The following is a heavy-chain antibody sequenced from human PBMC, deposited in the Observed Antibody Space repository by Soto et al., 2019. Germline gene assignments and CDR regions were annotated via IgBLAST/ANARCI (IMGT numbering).Heavy chain of an antibody. Sequence: QVQLQESGPGLVKPSGTLSLTCAVSGDSISSPKWWTWLRQPPGKGLEWIGDLLHSGTTNYNPSLMXXVTLSVDKPQIQFSLKLTSVTAADTAIYYCAYSTGWYRHDVWGQGTSVTVSS. CDR2: LLHSGTT. J-gene: IGHJ3*01. V-gene: IGHV4-4*02. CDR3: AYSTGWYRHDV. D-gene: IGHD6-19*01. CDR1: GDSISSPKW.